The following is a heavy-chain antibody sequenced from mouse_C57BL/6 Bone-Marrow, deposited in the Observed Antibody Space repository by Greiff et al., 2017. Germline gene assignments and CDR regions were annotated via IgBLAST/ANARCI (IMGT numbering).Heavy chain of an antibody. J-gene: IGHJ4*01. D-gene: IGHD2-1*01. CDR3: VSIYYGNYEAMDY. Sequence: GGGLVQPKGSLKLSCAASGFSFNTYAMNWVRQAPGKGLEWVARIRSKSNNYATYYADSVKDRFTISRDDSESMLYLQMYNLKTEDTAMYYCVSIYYGNYEAMDYWGQGTSVTVSS. V-gene: IGHV10-1*01. CDR2: IRSKSNNYAT. CDR1: GFSFNTYA.